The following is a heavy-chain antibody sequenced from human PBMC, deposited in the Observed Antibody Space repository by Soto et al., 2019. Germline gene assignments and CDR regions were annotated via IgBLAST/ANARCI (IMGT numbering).Heavy chain of an antibody. Sequence: GESLKISCAASGFTVSSNYMSWVRQAPGKGLEWVSVIYSGGSTYYADSVKGRFTISRDNSKNTLYLQMNSLRAEDTAVYYCARDSSSGLDYWGQGTLVTVSS. CDR3: ARDSSSGLDY. CDR2: IYSGGST. J-gene: IGHJ4*02. CDR1: GFTVSSNY. D-gene: IGHD6-19*01. V-gene: IGHV3-66*01.